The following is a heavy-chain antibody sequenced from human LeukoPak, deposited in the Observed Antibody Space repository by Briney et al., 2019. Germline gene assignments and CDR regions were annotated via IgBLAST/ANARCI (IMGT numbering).Heavy chain of an antibody. V-gene: IGHV1-69*05. Sequence: GASVKVSCKASGGTFSSYAISWVRQAPGQGLEWMGGIIPIFGTANYAQKFQGRVTITTDESTSTVYMELSSLRSEDTAVYYCESYQPQTENSFYYDFPYMDVWGKGTTVTVSS. D-gene: IGHD3-3*01. CDR1: GGTFSSYA. CDR2: IIPIFGTA. J-gene: IGHJ6*03. CDR3: ESYQPQTENSFYYDFPYMDV.